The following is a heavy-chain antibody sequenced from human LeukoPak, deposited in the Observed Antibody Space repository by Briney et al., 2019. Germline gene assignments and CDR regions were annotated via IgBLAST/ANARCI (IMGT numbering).Heavy chain of an antibody. CDR2: ISSSGSTI. Sequence: GGSLRLSCAASGFTFSSYEMNWVRQAPGKGLEWVSYISSSGSTIYYADSVKGRFTISRDNAKNSLYLQMNSLRAEDTAAYYCARDVVRGPFDYWGQGTLVTVSS. J-gene: IGHJ4*02. D-gene: IGHD3-10*01. CDR1: GFTFSSYE. CDR3: ARDVVRGPFDY. V-gene: IGHV3-48*03.